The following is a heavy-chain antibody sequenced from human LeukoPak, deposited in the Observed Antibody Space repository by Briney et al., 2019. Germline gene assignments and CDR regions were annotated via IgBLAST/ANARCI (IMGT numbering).Heavy chain of an antibody. Sequence: SETLSLTCTVSGGSISSSSYYWGWIRQPPGKGLEWIGSIYYSGSTYYNPSLKSRVTISVDTSKNQFSLKLSSVTAADTAVYYCAREKGTMIRAMAFEMWGQGTMVTVSS. J-gene: IGHJ3*02. CDR1: GGSISSSSYY. D-gene: IGHD3-10*01. CDR2: IYYSGST. V-gene: IGHV4-39*02. CDR3: AREKGTMIRAMAFEM.